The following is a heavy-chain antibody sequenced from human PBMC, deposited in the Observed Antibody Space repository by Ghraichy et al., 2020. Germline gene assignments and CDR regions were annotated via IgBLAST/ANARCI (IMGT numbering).Heavy chain of an antibody. CDR1: GFTFSSYA. V-gene: IGHV3-23*01. CDR3: AKLPIAVAADTEIDY. J-gene: IGHJ4*02. D-gene: IGHD6-19*01. CDR2: ISGSGGST. Sequence: LSLTCAASGFTFSSYAMSWVRQAPGKGLEWVSAISGSGGSTYYADSVKGRFTISRDNSKNTLYLQMNSLRAEDTAVYYCAKLPIAVAADTEIDYWGQGTLVTVSS.